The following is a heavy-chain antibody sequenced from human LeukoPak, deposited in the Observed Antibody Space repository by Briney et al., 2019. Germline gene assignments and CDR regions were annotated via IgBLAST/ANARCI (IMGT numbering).Heavy chain of an antibody. Sequence: GGSLRLSCEASGFTIENHVMTWVRQAPGKGPEWVASQSGSGHNTYYSESVRGRFAISRDNSKNTVFLQMNSLRVEDTAIYYCATDWTLRGVPTFFDPWGQGTVVSASS. CDR2: QSGSGHNT. CDR3: ATDWTLRGVPTFFDP. V-gene: IGHV3-23*01. D-gene: IGHD3-10*01. J-gene: IGHJ5*02. CDR1: GFTIENHV.